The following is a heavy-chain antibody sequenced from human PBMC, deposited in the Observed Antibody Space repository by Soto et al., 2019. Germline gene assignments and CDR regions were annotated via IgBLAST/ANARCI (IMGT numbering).Heavy chain of an antibody. D-gene: IGHD1-26*01. Sequence: QVQLVESGGGLVKPGGSLRLSCAASGFTFSDYYMSWIRQAPGKGLEWVSYISSSSSYTNYADSVKGRFTISRDNAKNSLYLQMNSLRAEDTAGYYCAGVKAGAEYDYGMAVWGQGTTVTVSS. V-gene: IGHV3-11*05. CDR1: GFTFSDYY. CDR3: AGVKAGAEYDYGMAV. CDR2: ISSSSSYT. J-gene: IGHJ6*02.